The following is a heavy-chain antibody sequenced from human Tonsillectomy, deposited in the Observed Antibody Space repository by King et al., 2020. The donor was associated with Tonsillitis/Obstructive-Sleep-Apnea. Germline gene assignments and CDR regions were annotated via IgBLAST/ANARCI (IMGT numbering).Heavy chain of an antibody. CDR3: ARDSGGQWHPLEP. V-gene: IGHV1-18*01. CDR1: GYTFISFG. Sequence: VQLVESGAEVKKPGASVKVSCKASGYTFISFGISWVRQAPGQGLEWMGWISGFNGDTNYAQNLQGRVTMTTDTSTSTAYMELRSLRSDDTAVYYCARDSGGQWHPLEPWGQGTLVTVSS. CDR2: ISGFNGDT. J-gene: IGHJ5*02. D-gene: IGHD6-19*01.